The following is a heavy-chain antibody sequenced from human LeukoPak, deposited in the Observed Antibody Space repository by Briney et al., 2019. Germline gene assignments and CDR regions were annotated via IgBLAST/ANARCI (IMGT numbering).Heavy chain of an antibody. V-gene: IGHV5-51*01. CDR2: IYPGDSDT. Sequence: GESLKISCKGSGYSFTSYWIGWVRQMPGKGLEWMGIIYPGDSDTRYSPSFQGQVTISADKSISTAYLQWSSLKASDTAIYYCARAYSSGWAKHPNWFDPWGQGTLVTVSS. CDR3: ARAYSSGWAKHPNWFDP. CDR1: GYSFTSYW. J-gene: IGHJ5*02. D-gene: IGHD6-19*01.